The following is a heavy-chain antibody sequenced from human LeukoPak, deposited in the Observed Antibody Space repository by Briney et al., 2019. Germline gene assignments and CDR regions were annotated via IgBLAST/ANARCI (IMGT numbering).Heavy chain of an antibody. V-gene: IGHV1-8*03. J-gene: IGHJ4*02. CDR2: MNPNSGNT. D-gene: IGHD3-9*01. CDR1: GYTFTSYD. CDR3: AKTMDILTGYLWSLDY. Sequence: GASVKVSCKASGYTFTSYDINWVRQATGQGLEWMGWMNPNSGNTGYAQKFQGRVTITRNTSISTAYMELSSLRSEDTAVYYCAKTMDILTGYLWSLDYWGQGTLVTVSS.